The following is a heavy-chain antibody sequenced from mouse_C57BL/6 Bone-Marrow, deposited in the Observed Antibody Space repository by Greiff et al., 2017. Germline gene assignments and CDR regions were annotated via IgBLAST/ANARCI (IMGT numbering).Heavy chain of an antibody. Sequence: QVQLQQSGAELVRPGTSVQVSCKASGYAFTNYLIEWVKQRPGQGLEWIGVINPGSGGTTYNEKFKGKATLTADKSSSTAYMQLSSPTSEDTAVYFCARAFFYYVNYGGFMDYWGQGTSVTVSS. D-gene: IGHD2-1*01. V-gene: IGHV1-54*01. CDR1: GYAFTNYL. CDR3: ARAFFYYVNYGGFMDY. CDR2: INPGSGGT. J-gene: IGHJ4*01.